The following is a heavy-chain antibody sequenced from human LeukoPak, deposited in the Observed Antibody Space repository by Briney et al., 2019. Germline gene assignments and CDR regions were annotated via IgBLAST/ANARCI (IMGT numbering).Heavy chain of an antibody. V-gene: IGHV3-53*03. Sequence: GGSLRLSCPASGFTVSGNYMSWARRPPGMGLVWVSVIYTAGSTSYADSVRGRFTISRDNSKNTLYLQMNSLRAEDTAVYFCAGGSSWPGLSFWGQGTLLTVSS. D-gene: IGHD6-13*01. CDR1: GFTVSGNY. CDR2: IYTAGST. J-gene: IGHJ4*02. CDR3: AGGSSWPGLSF.